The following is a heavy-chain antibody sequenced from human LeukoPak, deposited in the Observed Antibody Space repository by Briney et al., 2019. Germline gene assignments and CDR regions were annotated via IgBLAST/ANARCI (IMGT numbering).Heavy chain of an antibody. CDR1: GFTASSYY. Sequence: GGSLRLSCAASGFTASSYYMTWVRQAPGKGLEWVSVIYRGGSRFYEGSVKGRFTLSRDSSQNTVYLQMNSLRLEDTAVYYCARNYYDSSGSALDYWGQGTLVTVSS. J-gene: IGHJ4*02. CDR2: IYRGGSR. D-gene: IGHD3-22*01. V-gene: IGHV3-66*01. CDR3: ARNYYDSSGSALDY.